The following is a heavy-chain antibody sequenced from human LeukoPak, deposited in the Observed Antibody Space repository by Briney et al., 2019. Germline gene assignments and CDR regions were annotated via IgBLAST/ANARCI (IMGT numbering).Heavy chain of an antibody. J-gene: IGHJ4*02. CDR3: ARLPYCSSTSCFYYFDY. CDR1: GGSISSGSYY. V-gene: IGHV4-61*02. D-gene: IGHD2-2*01. Sequence: SETLSLTCTVSGGSISSGSYYWSWIRQPAGKGLEWIGRIYTSGSTNYNPSLKSRVTISVDTSKNQFSLKLSSVTAADPAVYYCARLPYCSSTSCFYYFDYWGQGTLVTVSS. CDR2: IYTSGST.